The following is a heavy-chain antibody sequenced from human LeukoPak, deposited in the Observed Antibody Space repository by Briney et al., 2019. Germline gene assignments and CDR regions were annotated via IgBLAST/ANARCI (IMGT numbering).Heavy chain of an antibody. V-gene: IGHV7-4-1*02. CDR3: ARDLCSGGSCYFNWFDP. CDR2: INTNTGNP. Sequence: ASVKVSCKASGYTFTRYAMNWVRQAPRQGLEWMGWINTNTGNPTYAQGFTGRFVFSLDTSVSTAYLQISSLKAEDTAVYYCARDLCSGGSCYFNWFDPWGQGTLVTVSS. J-gene: IGHJ5*02. CDR1: GYTFTRYA. D-gene: IGHD2-15*01.